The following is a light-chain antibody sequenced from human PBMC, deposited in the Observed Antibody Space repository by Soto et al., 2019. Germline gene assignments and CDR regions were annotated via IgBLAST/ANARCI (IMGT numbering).Light chain of an antibody. CDR3: TSYTSISTYV. CDR1: SSDVGGYNY. V-gene: IGLV2-14*01. J-gene: IGLJ1*01. CDR2: EVS. Sequence: QSALTQPASVSGSPGQSITISCTGTSSDVGGYNYVSWYQQHPGKAPKLMIFEVSNRPSGVSNRFSGSKSGNTASLTISALQDEDDADDYCTSYTSISTYVFGTGTKLTVL.